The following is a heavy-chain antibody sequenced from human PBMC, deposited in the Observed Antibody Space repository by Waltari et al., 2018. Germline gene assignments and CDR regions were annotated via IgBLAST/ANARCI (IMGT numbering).Heavy chain of an antibody. J-gene: IGHJ4*02. CDR2: ISSDGSNR. Sequence: VQLLESGGGLEQPGGSPPLSCATSGFPFSTYAMHWVRQAPGKGLEWVAVISSDGSNRFYADSVKGRFTISRDISMNMLNLYMNSVRAEDTAVYYCGKGKYGSAYSAVDYWGQGTLVTVSS. CDR1: GFPFSTYA. D-gene: IGHD3-22*01. V-gene: IGHV3-30-3*02. CDR3: GKGKYGSAYSAVDY.